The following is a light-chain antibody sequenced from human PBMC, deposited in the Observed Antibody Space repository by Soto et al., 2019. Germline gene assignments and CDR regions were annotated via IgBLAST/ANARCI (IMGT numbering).Light chain of an antibody. CDR2: DVS. V-gene: IGLV2-14*03. J-gene: IGLJ1*01. CDR3: SSFTSSTTRV. Sequence: QSALTQPASVSGSPGQSITISCTGSSSDIGGYDYVSWYQQYPGKAPKLMIYDVSNRPSGVSNRFSGSKSGNTASLTISGLQADDEADYCCSSFTSSTTRVFGTGTKVTVL. CDR1: SSDIGGYDY.